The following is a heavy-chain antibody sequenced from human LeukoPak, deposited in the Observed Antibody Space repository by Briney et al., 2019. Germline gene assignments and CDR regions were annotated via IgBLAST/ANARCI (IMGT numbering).Heavy chain of an antibody. CDR1: GYSFTTYW. V-gene: IGHV5-51*01. CDR3: TSGPRIVYFAY. D-gene: IGHD1-26*01. J-gene: IGHJ4*02. CDR2: IYPGDSDT. Sequence: GESLKISCKGSGYSFTTYWIGWVRQMPGKGLEWMGIIYPGDSDTRYSPSFQGQVTTSADKSISTAYLQWSSLKASDTAMYYCTSGPRIVYFAYWGQGTLVTVSS.